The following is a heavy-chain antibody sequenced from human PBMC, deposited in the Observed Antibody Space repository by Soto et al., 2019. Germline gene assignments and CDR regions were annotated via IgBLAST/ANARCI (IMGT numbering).Heavy chain of an antibody. J-gene: IGHJ6*03. V-gene: IGHV4-59*08. Sequence: SETLSLTCTVSGGSISIYYWSWIRQPPGKGLEWIGYIYYSGSTNYNPSLKSRVTISVDTSKNQFSLKLSSVTAADTAVYYCARRPVASGYPEDYYYYYYMDVWGKGTTVTVSS. CDR2: IYYSGST. CDR3: ARRPVASGYPEDYYYYYYMDV. D-gene: IGHD3-3*01. CDR1: GGSISIYY.